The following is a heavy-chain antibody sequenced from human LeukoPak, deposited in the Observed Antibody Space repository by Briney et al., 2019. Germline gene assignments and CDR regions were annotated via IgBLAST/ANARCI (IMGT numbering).Heavy chain of an antibody. CDR2: FYTSGSA. Sequence: SETLSLTCTVFGDSIGTFYWSWIRQSAGKGLEWIGRFYTSGSANYNASLKSLATMSVDTSKNQFFLKLISVTAADTAVYYCTRGYRGLPDFEYWGQGILVTVSS. CDR1: GDSIGTFY. J-gene: IGHJ4*02. D-gene: IGHD1-26*01. CDR3: TRGYRGLPDFEY. V-gene: IGHV4-4*07.